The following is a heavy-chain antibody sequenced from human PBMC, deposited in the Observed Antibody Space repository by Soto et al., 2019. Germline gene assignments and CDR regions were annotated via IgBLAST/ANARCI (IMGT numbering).Heavy chain of an antibody. J-gene: IGHJ4*02. D-gene: IGHD3-10*01. V-gene: IGHV4-39*01. CDR2: VYYSGIT. CDR3: ARHQDSYYKDHFDY. CDR1: GGSVSSSDYY. Sequence: PSETLSLTCTVSGGSVSSSDYYRGWIRQPPGKGLEWIGSVYYSGITYYNPSLKSRATISVDTPKNQFSLRLRSVTAADTAVYYCARHQDSYYKDHFDYWGQGALVTVSS.